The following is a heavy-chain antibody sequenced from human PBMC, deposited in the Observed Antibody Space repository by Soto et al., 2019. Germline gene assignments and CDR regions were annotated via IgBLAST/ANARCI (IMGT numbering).Heavy chain of an antibody. D-gene: IGHD3-3*01. Sequence: GGSLRLSCAASGFTFSNAWMNWVRQAPGKGLEWVGRIKSKTDGGTTDYAAPVKGRFTISGDDSKNTLYLQMNSLKTEDTAVYYCTTVGPSYSDYDFWSGYLWDRYYYYGMDVWGQGTTVTVSS. V-gene: IGHV3-15*07. J-gene: IGHJ6*02. CDR1: GFTFSNAW. CDR3: TTVGPSYSDYDFWSGYLWDRYYYYGMDV. CDR2: IKSKTDGGTT.